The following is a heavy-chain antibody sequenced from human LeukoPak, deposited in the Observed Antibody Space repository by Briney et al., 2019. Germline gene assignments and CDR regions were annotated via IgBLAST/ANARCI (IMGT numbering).Heavy chain of an antibody. V-gene: IGHV4-4*07. CDR1: GGSISENY. CDR3: ARDQDRQWLLQGTGSWFDP. CDR2: IYIRGGT. Sequence: NTSETLSLTCTVSGGSISENYWSWIRQPAGKGLEWIGRIYIRGGTNYNPSLKSRVTMSVDTSKNHFSLRLSSVTAADTAVYYCARDQDRQWLLQGTGSWFDPWGQGILVTVSS. J-gene: IGHJ5*02. D-gene: IGHD3-22*01.